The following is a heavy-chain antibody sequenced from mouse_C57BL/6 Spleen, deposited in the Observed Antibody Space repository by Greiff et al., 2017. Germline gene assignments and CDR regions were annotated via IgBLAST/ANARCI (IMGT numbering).Heavy chain of an antibody. V-gene: IGHV1-80*01. J-gene: IGHJ3*01. CDR2: IYPGDGDT. D-gene: IGHD1-1*01. Sequence: QVQLQQSGAELVKPGASVKISCKASGYAFSSYWMNWVKQRPGQGLEWIGQIYPGDGDTNYNGKFKGKATLTADKSSSTAYMQLRSLTSEETAVYFCGRQYAYGPSDWGQGTMVTVSA. CDR3: GRQYAYGPSD. CDR1: GYAFSSYW.